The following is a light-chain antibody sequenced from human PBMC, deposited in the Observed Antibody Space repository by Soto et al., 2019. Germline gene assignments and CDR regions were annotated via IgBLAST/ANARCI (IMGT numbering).Light chain of an antibody. CDR1: HDISTY. CDR2: EAS. V-gene: IGKV1-9*01. Sequence: DIQLTHTPSLLSSSVVDRVTITCRASHDISTYLAWYQQKPGKAPKLMIYEASTLQSGVPSRFSGSGSGTEFTLTISGLLPEDFATYHCQQLNTLPFTFGQGTRLEIK. J-gene: IGKJ5*01. CDR3: QQLNTLPFT.